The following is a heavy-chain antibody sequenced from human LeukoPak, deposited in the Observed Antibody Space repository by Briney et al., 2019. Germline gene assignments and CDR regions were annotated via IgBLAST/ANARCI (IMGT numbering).Heavy chain of an antibody. CDR2: ISGSGGST. V-gene: IGHV3-23*01. D-gene: IGHD3-10*01. Sequence: SGGSLRLSCAASGFTFSSYAMSWVRQAPGKGLEWVSAISGSGGSTYYADSVKGRFTISRDNSKNTLYLQMNSLRAEDTAVYYCAKDLEPDYYGSGSCIGWGQGTLVTVSS. CDR1: GFTFSSYA. CDR3: AKDLEPDYYGSGSCIG. J-gene: IGHJ4*02.